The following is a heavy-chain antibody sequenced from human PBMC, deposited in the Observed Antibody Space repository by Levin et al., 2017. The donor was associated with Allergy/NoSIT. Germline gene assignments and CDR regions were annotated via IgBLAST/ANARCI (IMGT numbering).Heavy chain of an antibody. CDR3: AHRHPLPPYSSSGGQFDY. CDR2: IYWDDDK. D-gene: IGHD6-6*01. CDR1: GFSLSTSGVG. Sequence: ASGPTLVKPTQTLTLTCTFSGFSLSTSGVGVGWIRQPPGKALEWLALIYWDDDKRYSPSLKSRLTITKDTSKNQVVLTMTNMDPVDTATYYCAHRHPLPPYSSSGGQFDYWGQGTLVTVSS. J-gene: IGHJ4*02. V-gene: IGHV2-5*02.